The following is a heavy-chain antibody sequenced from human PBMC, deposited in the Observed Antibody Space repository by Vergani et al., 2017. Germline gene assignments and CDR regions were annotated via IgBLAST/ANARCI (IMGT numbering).Heavy chain of an antibody. Sequence: QVQLQESGPGLVKPSETLSLTCTVSGGSISSYYWGWIRQPPGKGLEWIGSIYYSGSTYYNPSLKSRVTISVDTSKNQFSLKLSSVTAADTAVYYCARESSSWYLGFDPWGQGTLVTVSS. CDR2: IYYSGST. CDR1: GGSISSYY. D-gene: IGHD6-13*01. CDR3: ARESSSWYLGFDP. V-gene: IGHV4-39*07. J-gene: IGHJ5*02.